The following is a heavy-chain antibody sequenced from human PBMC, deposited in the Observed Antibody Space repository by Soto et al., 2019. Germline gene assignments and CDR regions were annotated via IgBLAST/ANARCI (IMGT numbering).Heavy chain of an antibody. D-gene: IGHD6-13*01. J-gene: IGHJ4*02. V-gene: IGHV1-18*01. CDR2: ISGYNGHA. CDR1: GYIFTSYG. CDR3: TRDQDDSLRYSSSWSTFDY. Sequence: ASVKVSCKASGYIFTSYGISWVRQAPGQGLEWMGWISGYNGHAGYAQNFQGRVTMTTDTPTSTAYMELRSLRSDDTAVYYCTRDQDDSLRYSSSWSTFDYWGQGTLVTVSS.